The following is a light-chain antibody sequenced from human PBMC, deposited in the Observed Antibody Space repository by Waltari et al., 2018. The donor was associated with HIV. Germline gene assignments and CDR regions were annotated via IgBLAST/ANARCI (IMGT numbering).Light chain of an antibody. Sequence: YVLTQPPSVSVAPGKTASLACGGDNIGSKSVHWYQQKPGQAPVLVVYYDSERPSGISERISGSNSGNTATLTISRGEAGDEADYYCQVWDTVTDQGVFGGGTKLTVL. V-gene: IGLV3-21*04. J-gene: IGLJ3*02. CDR1: NIGSKS. CDR2: YDS. CDR3: QVWDTVTDQGV.